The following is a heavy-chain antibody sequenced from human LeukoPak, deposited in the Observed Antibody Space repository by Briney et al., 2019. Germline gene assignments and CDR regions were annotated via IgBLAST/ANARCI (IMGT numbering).Heavy chain of an antibody. D-gene: IGHD6-13*01. V-gene: IGHV3-30*18. J-gene: IGHJ4*02. CDR3: AKRGHYSINWYHYFDY. CDR2: IASNGGSE. CDR1: GFTFTTYG. Sequence: PGGSLRLSCAASGFTFTTYGLHWVRQAPGKGPEWVAAIASNGGSEYYADSVKGRFTISRDNSKNTLFLQMNSLRPDDTAVYYCAKRGHYSINWYHYFDYWGQGTLVTVSS.